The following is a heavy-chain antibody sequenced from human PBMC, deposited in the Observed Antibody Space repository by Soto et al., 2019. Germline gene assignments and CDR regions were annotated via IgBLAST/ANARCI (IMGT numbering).Heavy chain of an antibody. Sequence: KQSQTLSLTCAISGDSVSSNSAAWNWIRQSPSRGLEWLGRTYYRSKWYNDYAVSVKSRITINPDTSKNQFSLQLNSVTPEDTAVYYCARGIHQGELLLFDYWGQGTLVTVSS. CDR3: ARGIHQGELLLFDY. D-gene: IGHD1-26*01. CDR2: TYYRSKWYN. J-gene: IGHJ4*02. CDR1: GDSVSSNSAA. V-gene: IGHV6-1*01.